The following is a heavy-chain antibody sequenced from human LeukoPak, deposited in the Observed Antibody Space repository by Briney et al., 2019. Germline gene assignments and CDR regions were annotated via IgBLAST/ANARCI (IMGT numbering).Heavy chain of an antibody. J-gene: IGHJ4*02. D-gene: IGHD5-12*01. Sequence: GRSLRLSCAASGFTFSSYGMPWVRQAPGKGLEWVAVISYDGSNKYYAGSVKDRFTISRDNSKNTLYLQMNSLRAEDTAVYYCAKDSRRYRDIVATLIYFDYWGQGTLVTVSS. CDR3: AKDSRRYRDIVATLIYFDY. V-gene: IGHV3-30*18. CDR1: GFTFSSYG. CDR2: ISYDGSNK.